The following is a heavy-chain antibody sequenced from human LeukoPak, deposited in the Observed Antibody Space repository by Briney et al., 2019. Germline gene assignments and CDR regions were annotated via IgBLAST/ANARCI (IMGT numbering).Heavy chain of an antibody. CDR1: GFRVSDYY. V-gene: IGHV3-66*03. D-gene: IGHD3/OR15-3a*01. CDR3: ARDRAANQDWVEFDP. CDR2: IRDSGEA. J-gene: IGHJ5*02. Sequence: GGSLRLSCAVSGFRVSDYYVSWVRQAPGKGLEWVGLIRDSGEAFYGDFARGRFAISRDESENTLYLQMNSLRVEDTAVYFCARDRAANQDWVEFDPWGQGTPVIVSS.